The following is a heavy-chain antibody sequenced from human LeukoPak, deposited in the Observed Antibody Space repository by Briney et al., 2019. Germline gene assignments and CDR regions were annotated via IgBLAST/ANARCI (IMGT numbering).Heavy chain of an antibody. J-gene: IGHJ4*02. CDR2: ISSLINYI. Sequence: PGGSLRLSCAASRFTFTNYSMNWVRQAPGKGLEWVSSISSLINYIYYADSVKGRFTISRDNAKNSLYLQMNSLRAEDTALYYCARGGENSGFDYWGQGTLVIVSS. V-gene: IGHV3-21*01. D-gene: IGHD6-19*01. CDR1: RFTFTNYS. CDR3: ARGGENSGFDY.